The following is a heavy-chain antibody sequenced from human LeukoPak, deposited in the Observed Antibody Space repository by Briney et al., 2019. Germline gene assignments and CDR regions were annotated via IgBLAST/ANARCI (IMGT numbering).Heavy chain of an antibody. CDR1: GYTFTTSW. CDR3: ATRAYSGSSPTG. J-gene: IGHJ4*02. Sequence: GESLKISCKASGYTFTTSWIGWVRHMPGKGLEWMGIIYPADFDTLYSPSFQGQVSLSADVSLSTAYLQWSSLRASDSTMYYCATRAYSGSSPTGWGQGTLVTVSS. D-gene: IGHD2-21*01. V-gene: IGHV5-51*01. CDR2: IYPADFDT.